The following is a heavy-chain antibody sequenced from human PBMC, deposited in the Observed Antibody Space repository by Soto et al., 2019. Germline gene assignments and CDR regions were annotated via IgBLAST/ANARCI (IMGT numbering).Heavy chain of an antibody. J-gene: IGHJ5*02. CDR2: IYHSGST. D-gene: IGHD2-15*01. Sequence: SETLSLTCTVSGGSISSGGYSWSWIRQPPGKGLEWIGYIYHSGSTYYNPSLKSRVTISVDRSKNQFSLKLSSVTAADTAVYYCARGRGGQYNWFDPWGQGTLVTVSS. V-gene: IGHV4-30-2*01. CDR3: ARGRGGQYNWFDP. CDR1: GGSISSGGYS.